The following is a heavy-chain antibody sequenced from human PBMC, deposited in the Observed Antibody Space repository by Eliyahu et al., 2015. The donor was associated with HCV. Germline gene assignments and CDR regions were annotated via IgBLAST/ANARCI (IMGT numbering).Heavy chain of an antibody. CDR2: ISSSGSTI. CDR1: GFXFSDYY. CDR3: ARDEVVAATLDAFDI. D-gene: IGHD2-15*01. J-gene: IGHJ3*02. V-gene: IGHV3-11*01. Sequence: QVQLVEXGXGLVKXGGSXXLSCAASGFXFSDYYMXWIRQAPGKGLEWVSYISSSGSTIYYADSVKGRFTISRDNAKNSLYLQMNSLRAEDTAVYYCARDEVVAATLDAFDIWGQGTMVTVSS.